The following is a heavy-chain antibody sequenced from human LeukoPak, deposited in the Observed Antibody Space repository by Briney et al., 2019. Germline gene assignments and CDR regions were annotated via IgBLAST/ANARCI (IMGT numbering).Heavy chain of an antibody. CDR3: AKDPVGATTVY. J-gene: IGHJ4*02. D-gene: IGHD1-26*01. CDR1: GFTFSSYS. CDR2: ISGSGGST. V-gene: IGHV3-23*01. Sequence: PGGSLRLSCAASGFTFSSYSMNWVRQAPGKGLEWVSAISGSGGSTYYADSVKGRFTISRDNSKNTLYLQMNSLRAEDTAVYYCAKDPVGATTVYWGQGTLVTVSS.